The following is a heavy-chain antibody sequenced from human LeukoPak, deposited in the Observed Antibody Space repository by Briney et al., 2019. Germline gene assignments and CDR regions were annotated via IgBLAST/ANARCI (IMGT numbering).Heavy chain of an antibody. CDR2: ISYDGSNK. CDR1: GFTFSSYA. D-gene: IGHD2-2*01. CDR3: ARGRGIFGYQLLSNFDY. V-gene: IGHV3-30-3*01. J-gene: IGHJ4*02. Sequence: GGSLRLSCAASGFTFSSYAMHWVRQAPGKGLEWVAVISYDGSNKYYADSVKGRFTISRDNSKNTLNLQMNSLRAEDTAVYYCARGRGIFGYQLLSNFDYWGQGTLVTVSS.